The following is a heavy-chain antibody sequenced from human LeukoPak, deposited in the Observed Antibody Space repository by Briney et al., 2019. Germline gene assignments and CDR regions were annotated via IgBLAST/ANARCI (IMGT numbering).Heavy chain of an antibody. CDR3: SRDSEWQLPTPKGAFDI. CDR1: GCTFSSCG. J-gene: IGHJ3*02. D-gene: IGHD2-15*01. Sequence: GGSLRLSCAASGCTFSSCGMHWVRQAPGKGLEWVAVIWYDGSNKYYADSVKGRFTISRDNSKNTLYLQMNSLRAEDTAVYYCSRDSEWQLPTPKGAFDIWGQGTMVTVSS. CDR2: IWYDGSNK. V-gene: IGHV3-33*01.